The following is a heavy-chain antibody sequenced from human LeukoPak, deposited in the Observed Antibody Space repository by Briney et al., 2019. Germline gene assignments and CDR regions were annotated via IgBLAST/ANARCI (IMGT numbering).Heavy chain of an antibody. CDR1: DDSISDYY. J-gene: IGHJ4*02. Sequence: PSETLSLTCTVSDDSISDYYRGWIRQPPGKGLEWIGYFHNSGTSTYNPSLKSRVTISANTSKNQFSLKLNSLTTADTAVYYCTRGAGWLIDYWGQGILVTVSS. D-gene: IGHD3-16*01. V-gene: IGHV4-59*01. CDR3: TRGAGWLIDY. CDR2: FHNSGTS.